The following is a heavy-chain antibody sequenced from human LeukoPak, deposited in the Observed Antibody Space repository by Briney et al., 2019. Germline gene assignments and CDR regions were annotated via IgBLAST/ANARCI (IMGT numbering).Heavy chain of an antibody. D-gene: IGHD5-12*01. CDR3: ARNGYEDYYYYGMDV. J-gene: IGHJ6*02. CDR2: ISAYNGNT. CDR1: GYTFTSYG. Sequence: ASVKVSCKASGYTFTSYGISWVRQAPGQGLEWMGWISAYNGNTNYAQKLQGRVTMTTDTSTSTDYMELRSLRSDDTAVYYCARNGYEDYYYYGMDVWGQGTTVTVSS. V-gene: IGHV1-18*01.